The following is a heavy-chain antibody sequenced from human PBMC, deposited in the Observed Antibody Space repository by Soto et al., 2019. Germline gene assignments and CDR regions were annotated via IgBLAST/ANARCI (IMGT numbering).Heavy chain of an antibody. V-gene: IGHV5-51*01. CDR2: IYPGDSDT. J-gene: IGHJ3*02. CDR1: GYSFTSYW. CDR3: GRHAAGPEKGGGLGAFDI. D-gene: IGHD3-16*01. Sequence: GESLKISCKGSGYSFTSYWIGWVRQMPGKGLEWMGIIYPGDSDTRYSPSFQGQVTISADKTISPAFLQWSSLKASDTAVYYCGRHAAGPEKGGGLGAFDIWGQGTMVTVSS.